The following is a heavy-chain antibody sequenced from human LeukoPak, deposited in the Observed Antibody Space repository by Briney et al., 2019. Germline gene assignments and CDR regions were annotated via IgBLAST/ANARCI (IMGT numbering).Heavy chain of an antibody. CDR3: ARGSYSYGNAFDY. CDR2: MHYSGST. J-gene: IGHJ4*02. D-gene: IGHD5-18*01. CDR1: GGSISTSRYY. Sequence: PSETLSLTCTVSGGSISTSRYYWGWIRQPPGKGLEWIGSMHYSGSTYYNPSLNSRVTMSVDTSKNQFSLNLNSVTAADTAVYFCARGSYSYGNAFDYWGQGTLVTVSS. V-gene: IGHV4-39*07.